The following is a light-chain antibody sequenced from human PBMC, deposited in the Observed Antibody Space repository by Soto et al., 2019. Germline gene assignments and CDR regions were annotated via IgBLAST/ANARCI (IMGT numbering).Light chain of an antibody. Sequence: ENVLTQSPGTLSLSPGERATLSCRASQSVSSTNLAWYQQKPGRAPRLLIYRVSTRATGIPDRFSGSGSGTNFTLTISRLDPEDFAVYYWRHYDNLLWTFGQGTKVEV. V-gene: IGKV3-20*01. J-gene: IGKJ1*01. CDR2: RVS. CDR3: RHYDNLLWT. CDR1: QSVSSTN.